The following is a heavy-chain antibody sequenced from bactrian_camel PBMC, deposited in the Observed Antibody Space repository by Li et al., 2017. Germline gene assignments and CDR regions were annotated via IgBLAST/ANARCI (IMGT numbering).Heavy chain of an antibody. J-gene: IGHJ4*01. CDR3: AADLRGGPGCYERVREGDLDF. CDR1: GYTYSRLC. V-gene: IGHV3-3*01. Sequence: QVQLVESGGGSVQDGGSLKLTCAASGYTYSRLCMGWFRQTPGKERKVVAAIENDGTTNYTNAVKGRFTISRDKAKNTLYLQMNSLRPTDTAMYYCAADLRGGPGCYERVREGDLDFRGRGTQVTVS. D-gene: IGHD3*01. CDR2: IENDGTT.